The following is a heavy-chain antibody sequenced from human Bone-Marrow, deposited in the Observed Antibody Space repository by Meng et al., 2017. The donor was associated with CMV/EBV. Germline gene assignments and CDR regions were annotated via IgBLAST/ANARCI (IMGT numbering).Heavy chain of an antibody. CDR1: GFTFGSYA. J-gene: IGHJ3*02. D-gene: IGHD2/OR15-2a*01. V-gene: IGHV3-30*04. Sequence: GESLKISCAASGFTFGSYAMHWVRQAPGKGLEWVAVISYDGSNKYYADSVKGRFTISRDNSKNTLYLQMNSRRAKHTAVHYCARQIEEEYNAVAIWGQGTMVTVSS. CDR3: ARQIEEEYNAVAI. CDR2: ISYDGSNK.